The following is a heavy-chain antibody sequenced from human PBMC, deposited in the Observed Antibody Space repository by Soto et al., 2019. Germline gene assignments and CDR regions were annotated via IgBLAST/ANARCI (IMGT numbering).Heavy chain of an antibody. CDR2: IWYDGSNK. J-gene: IGHJ5*02. D-gene: IGHD2-2*01. CDR1: GFTFSSYG. Sequence: QVQLVESGGGVVQPGRSLRLSCAASGFTFSSYGMHWVRQAPGKGLEWVAVIWYDGSNKYYADSVKGRFTISRDNSKNTLYLEMNSLRAEDTAVYYCARGGYCSSTSCCPIRFDPWGQGTLVTVSS. CDR3: ARGGYCSSTSCCPIRFDP. V-gene: IGHV3-33*01.